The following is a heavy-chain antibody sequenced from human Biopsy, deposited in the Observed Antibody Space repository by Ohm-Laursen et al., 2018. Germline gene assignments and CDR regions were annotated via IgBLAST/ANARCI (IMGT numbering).Heavy chain of an antibody. J-gene: IGHJ4*02. D-gene: IGHD1-26*01. Sequence: SDTLSLTCTVSGDSVSSGSFYWTWIRQPPGQGLEYIGYIYYSGSTNYNPSLKSRVTISVDRSKNHFSLELSSVTAADTAVYYCARVGVGAPSIDYFDSWGQGALVTVSS. V-gene: IGHV4-61*03. CDR3: ARVGVGAPSIDYFDS. CDR1: GDSVSSGSFY. CDR2: IYYSGST.